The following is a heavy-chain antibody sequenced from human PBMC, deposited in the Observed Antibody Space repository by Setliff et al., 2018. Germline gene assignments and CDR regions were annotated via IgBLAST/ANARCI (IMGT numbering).Heavy chain of an antibody. D-gene: IGHD3-3*01. V-gene: IGHV1-8*02. J-gene: IGHJ4*02. CDR1: GYTSTSYD. Sequence: ASVKVSCKASGYTSTSYDINWVRQATGQGLEWMGWMNPNSGNTGYAQKFQGRVTMTRNTSISTAYMDLSSLRFEDTAVYYCARAQSWSGGPYYFDNWGQGTLVTV. CDR2: MNPNSGNT. CDR3: ARAQSWSGGPYYFDN.